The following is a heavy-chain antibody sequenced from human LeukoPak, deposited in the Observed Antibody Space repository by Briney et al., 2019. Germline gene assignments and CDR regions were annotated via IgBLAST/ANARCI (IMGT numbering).Heavy chain of an antibody. V-gene: IGHV4-34*01. CDR3: ARVYNSNPHYYYYYYMDV. Sequence: SETLSLTCAVYGGSFSGYYWSWIRQPPGKGLEWIGEINHSGSTNYNPSLKSRVTISVDTSKNQFSLKLSSVTAADTAVYYCARVYNSNPHYYYYYYMDVWGKGTTVTVSS. D-gene: IGHD4-11*01. CDR2: INHSGST. J-gene: IGHJ6*03. CDR1: GGSFSGYY.